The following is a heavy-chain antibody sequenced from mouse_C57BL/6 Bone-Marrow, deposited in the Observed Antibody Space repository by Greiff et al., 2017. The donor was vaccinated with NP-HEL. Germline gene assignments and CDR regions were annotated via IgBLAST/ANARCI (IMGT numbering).Heavy chain of an antibody. V-gene: IGHV5-6*01. CDR2: ISRGGSYT. J-gene: IGHJ3*01. CDR3: ARHGDSSGYVAY. D-gene: IGHD3-2*02. CDR1: GFTFSSYG. Sequence: EVQGVESGGDLVKPGGSLKLSCAASGFTFSSYGMSWVRQTPDKRLEWVATISRGGSYTYYPDSVKGRFTISRDNAKNTLYLQMSSLKSEDTAMYYCARHGDSSGYVAYWGQGTLVTVSA.